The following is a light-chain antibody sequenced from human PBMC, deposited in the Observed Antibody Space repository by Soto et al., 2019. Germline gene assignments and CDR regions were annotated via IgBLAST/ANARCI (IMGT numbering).Light chain of an antibody. V-gene: IGKV3-20*01. Sequence: EIVLTQSPGTLSLSPGERATLSCRASQSVSSSYLAWYQQKPGQAPRLLIYGASSRATGIPDRFSGSGSGTDFTLNISRLEPAAVAVYYCQQYCRSPLTFGPGTKGNIE. J-gene: IGKJ3*01. CDR1: QSVSSSY. CDR3: QQYCRSPLT. CDR2: GAS.